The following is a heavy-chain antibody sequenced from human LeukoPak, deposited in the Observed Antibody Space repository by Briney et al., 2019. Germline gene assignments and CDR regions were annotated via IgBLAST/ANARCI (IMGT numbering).Heavy chain of an antibody. D-gene: IGHD2-2*01. CDR1: GFTFSSYA. Sequence: GGSLRLSCAASGFTFSSYAIHWVRRAPGKGLEWVAVISYDGSNKYYADSVKGRFTISRDNSKNTLYLQMNSLRPEDTAVYYCARDLPPAPWNGMDVWGQGTTVTVSS. CDR3: ARDLPPAPWNGMDV. J-gene: IGHJ6*02. V-gene: IGHV3-30-3*01. CDR2: ISYDGSNK.